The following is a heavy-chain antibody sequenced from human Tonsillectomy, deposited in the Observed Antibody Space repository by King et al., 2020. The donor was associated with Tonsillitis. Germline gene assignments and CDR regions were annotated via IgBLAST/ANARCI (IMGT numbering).Heavy chain of an antibody. V-gene: IGHV3-23*04. D-gene: IGHD3-22*01. CDR1: GFTFSNYA. Sequence: VQLVESGGGMVQPGGSLRLSCAASGFTFSNYAMSWVRQAPGKGLEWVSAIGGSGGSTYYADSVKGRFTISRDNSKNTLYLQMNSLRAEDTAVYYLAKSLKGSITMIVVVIPDAFDIWGQGTMVTVSS. CDR3: AKSLKGSITMIVVVIPDAFDI. CDR2: IGGSGGST. J-gene: IGHJ3*02.